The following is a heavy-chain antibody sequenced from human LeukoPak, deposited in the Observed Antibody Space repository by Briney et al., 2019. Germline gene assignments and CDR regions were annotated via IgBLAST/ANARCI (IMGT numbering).Heavy chain of an antibody. CDR2: IKQGGSEI. V-gene: IGHV3-7*01. CDR1: GITVSSNY. J-gene: IGHJ4*02. D-gene: IGHD4-11*01. CDR3: ARDRESESDSEGDY. Sequence: GGSLRLSCAASGITVSSNYMTWVRQAPGKGLEYVALIKQGGSEIYHMDSVKGRFTISRDDATNSLYLQMNSLRVEDTALYYCARDRESESDSEGDYWGQGTLVTVSS.